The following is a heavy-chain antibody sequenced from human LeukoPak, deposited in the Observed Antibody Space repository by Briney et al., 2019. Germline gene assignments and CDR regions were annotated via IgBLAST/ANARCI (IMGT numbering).Heavy chain of an antibody. CDR1: GGSISSYY. V-gene: IGHV4-59*08. J-gene: IGHJ4*02. CDR2: IYYSGST. D-gene: IGHD5-12*01. CDR3: AAGGYSGYDYDY. Sequence: SETLSLTCTVSGGSISSYYWSWIRQPPGKGLEWIGYIYYSGSTNYTPSLKSRVTISVDTSKNQFSLKLSSVTAADTAVYYCAAGGYSGYDYDYWGQGTLVTVSS.